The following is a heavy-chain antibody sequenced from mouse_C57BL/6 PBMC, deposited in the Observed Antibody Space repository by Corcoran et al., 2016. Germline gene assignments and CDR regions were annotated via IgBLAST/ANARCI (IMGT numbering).Heavy chain of an antibody. CDR3: ARCDDGSYYFDY. CDR1: GYTFTTYG. Sequence: QIQLVQSGPELKKPGETVKISCKASGYTFTTYGMSWVKQAPGKGLKRMGWINTYSGVPTYADDFKGRFAFSLETSASTAYLQINNLKNEDTATYFCARCDDGSYYFDYWGQGTTLTVSS. V-gene: IGHV9-3*01. D-gene: IGHD2-3*01. J-gene: IGHJ2*01. CDR2: INTYSGVP.